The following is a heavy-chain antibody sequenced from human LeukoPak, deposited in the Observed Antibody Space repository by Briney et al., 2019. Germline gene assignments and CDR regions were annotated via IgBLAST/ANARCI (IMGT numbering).Heavy chain of an antibody. D-gene: IGHD2-2*02. CDR1: GFTFSSYS. CDR3: ARDSPRGIPLDWYFDL. J-gene: IGHJ2*01. CDR2: ISSSSSYI. V-gene: IGHV3-21*01. Sequence: PGGSLRLSCAASGFTFSSYSMNWVRQAPGKGLEWVSSISSSSSYIYYADSVKGRFTISRDNAKNSLYLQMNSLRAEDTAVYYCARDSPRGIPLDWYFDLWGRGTLVTVSS.